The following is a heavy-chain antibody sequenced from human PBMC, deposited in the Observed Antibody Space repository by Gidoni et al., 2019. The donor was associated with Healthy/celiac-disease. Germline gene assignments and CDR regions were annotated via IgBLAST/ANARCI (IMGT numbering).Heavy chain of an antibody. D-gene: IGHD3-22*01. CDR3: ARLSTMIGGYYYYGMDV. CDR2: ISAYKGNT. J-gene: IGHJ6*02. Sequence: QVQLVQSGAEVKKPGASVKVSCKASGYTFTSYGISWVRQAPGQGLEWMGWISAYKGNTNYAQKLQGRVTMTTDTPTSTAYMELRSLRSDDTAVYYCARLSTMIGGYYYYGMDVWGQGTTVTVSS. V-gene: IGHV1-18*04. CDR1: GYTFTSYG.